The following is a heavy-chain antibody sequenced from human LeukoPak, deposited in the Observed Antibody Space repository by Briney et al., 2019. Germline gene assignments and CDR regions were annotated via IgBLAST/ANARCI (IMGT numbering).Heavy chain of an antibody. D-gene: IGHD1-26*01. V-gene: IGHV3-21*01. CDR2: ISSSSSYI. J-gene: IGHJ4*02. CDR1: GFTFSSYS. CDR3: AREVGAGAY. Sequence: GGSRRLSCAASGFTFSSYSMKWVRQAPGKGLEWVSSISSSSSYIYYADSVKGRFTISRDNAKNSLYLQMNSLRAEDTAVYYCAREVGAGAYWGQGTLVTVSP.